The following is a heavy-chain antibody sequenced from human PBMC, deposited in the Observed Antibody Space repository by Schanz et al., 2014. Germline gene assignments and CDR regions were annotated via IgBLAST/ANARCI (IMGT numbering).Heavy chain of an antibody. V-gene: IGHV1-2*06. J-gene: IGHJ5*02. CDR3: ARESVSRTRLFDP. Sequence: QVQVIQSGPEVKKPGASVKVSCKASGYTFTNHCLHWVRQAPGQGLEWMGRISPSSGGTNYAQNFQGRVTMTKDTSINTVYMELSTLTSDDTAVYYCARESVSRTRLFDPWGQGTLVTVSS. CDR2: ISPSSGGT. D-gene: IGHD3-3*01. CDR1: GYTFTNHC.